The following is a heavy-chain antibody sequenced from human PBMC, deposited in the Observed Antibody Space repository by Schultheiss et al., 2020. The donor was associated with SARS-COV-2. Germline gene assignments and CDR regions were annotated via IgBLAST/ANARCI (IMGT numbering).Heavy chain of an antibody. D-gene: IGHD3-3*01. CDR2: IYYSGST. J-gene: IGHJ6*02. V-gene: IGHV4-59*08. CDR3: ASRTIFGVSMDV. Sequence: SHTLSLTCTVSGGSISSYYWSWIRQPTGKGLEWIGYIYYSGSTNYNPSLKSRVTISVDTSKNQFSLKLSSVTAADTAVYYCASRTIFGVSMDVWGQGTTVTVSS. CDR1: GGSISSYY.